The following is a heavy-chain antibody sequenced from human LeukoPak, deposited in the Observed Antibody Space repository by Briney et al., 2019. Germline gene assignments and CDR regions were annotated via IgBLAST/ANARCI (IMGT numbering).Heavy chain of an antibody. CDR1: GGSISSYY. J-gene: IGHJ4*02. CDR2: IYYSGST. D-gene: IGHD5-24*01. CDR3: ASLAGGDGSNLGAYFDY. Sequence: SETLSLTCTVSGGSISSYYWSWIRQPPGKGLEWIGYIYYSGSTNYNPSLKSQVTISVDTSKNQFSLKLSSVTAADTAVYYCASLAGGDGSNLGAYFDYWGQGTLVTVSS. V-gene: IGHV4-59*01.